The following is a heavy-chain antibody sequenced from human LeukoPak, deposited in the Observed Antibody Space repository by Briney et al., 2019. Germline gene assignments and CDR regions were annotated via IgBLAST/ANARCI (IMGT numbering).Heavy chain of an antibody. Sequence: GASVKVSGKASGYTFTSYYMHWVRQAPGQGLEWMGIINPSGGSTSYAQKFQGRVTMTRDTSTSTVYMELSSLRSEDTAVYYCAGADYDILTGYYPFSYWGQGTLVTVSS. D-gene: IGHD3-9*01. V-gene: IGHV1-46*01. J-gene: IGHJ4*02. CDR3: AGADYDILTGYYPFSY. CDR1: GYTFTSYY. CDR2: INPSGGST.